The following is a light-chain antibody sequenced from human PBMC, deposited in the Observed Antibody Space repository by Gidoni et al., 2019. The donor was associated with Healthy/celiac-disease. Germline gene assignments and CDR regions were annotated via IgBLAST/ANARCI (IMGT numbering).Light chain of an antibody. J-gene: IGLJ3*02. CDR1: SSDVGGYHY. CDR3: SSYTSSSTWV. Sequence: SAMTQPASVSGSPGQSITISCTGTSSDVGGYHYVSWEQQHPGKAPTLMIYDVSNRPSGVSNRFSGSKSGNTASLTISGLQAEDEADYYCSSYTSSSTWVFGGGTKLTV. V-gene: IGLV2-14*03. CDR2: DVS.